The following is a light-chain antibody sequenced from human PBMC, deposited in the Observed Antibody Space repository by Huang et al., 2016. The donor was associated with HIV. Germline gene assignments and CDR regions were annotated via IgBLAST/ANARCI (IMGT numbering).Light chain of an antibody. CDR2: DAS. CDR1: QSFSIY. J-gene: IGKJ3*01. V-gene: IGKV3-11*01. CDR3: QQRSNWPLT. Sequence: EIVLTQSPATLSLSPGERATLSCRASQSFSIYLAWYHQNPGQAPRLLIYDASNRATGIPARFSGSGSGTDFTLTISSLEPEDFAVYYCQQRSNWPLTFGPGTKVDIK.